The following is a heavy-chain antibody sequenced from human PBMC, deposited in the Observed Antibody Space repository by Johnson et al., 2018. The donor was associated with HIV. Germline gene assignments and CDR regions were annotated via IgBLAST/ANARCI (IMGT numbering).Heavy chain of an antibody. D-gene: IGHD3-3*01. Sequence: QVQLVESGGGVVQPGRSLRLSCAASGFTFSSYAMHWVHQAPGKGLEWVAFIRYDGSNKYYVDSVKGRFTISRDNAKNSVYLQMNSLRAEDTAVYYCARDRRQFLEWLSDAFDIWGQGTMVTVSS. CDR1: GFTFSSYA. CDR3: ARDRRQFLEWLSDAFDI. J-gene: IGHJ3*02. CDR2: IRYDGSNK. V-gene: IGHV3-33*08.